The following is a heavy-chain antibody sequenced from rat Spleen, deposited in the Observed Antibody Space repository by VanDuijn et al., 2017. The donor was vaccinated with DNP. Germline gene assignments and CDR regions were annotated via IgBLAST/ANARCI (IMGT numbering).Heavy chain of an antibody. CDR2: IRYDGGSI. CDR1: GFTFSDYY. J-gene: IGHJ1*01. Sequence: EVQLVESGGGLVQPGRSLKLSCAASGFTFSDYYMAWVRQAPTKGLEWVAYIRYDGGSIHYGDSVKGRFTIFRDNAKNTLYLQMNSLRSEDTATYYCARGDGSYYWCFDFWGPGTMVTVSS. CDR3: ARGDGSYYWCFDF. D-gene: IGHD1-12*02. V-gene: IGHV5-22*01.